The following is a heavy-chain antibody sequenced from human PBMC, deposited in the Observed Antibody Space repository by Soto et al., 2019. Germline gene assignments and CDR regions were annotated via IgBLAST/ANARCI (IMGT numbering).Heavy chain of an antibody. CDR3: VRQGRYGDYIGV. D-gene: IGHD4-17*01. Sequence: QVQLQESGPRLEKTSETLSLTCTVSGGSISIYYWSWIRQSPGKGLAWVGYIHYSGSTNYNPSLKSRDTVSVDTSKNQFSLKLSSGTAADTDVYYCVRQGRYGDYIGVWGQGTTVTVSS. V-gene: IGHV4-59*01. CDR1: GGSISIYY. J-gene: IGHJ6*02. CDR2: IHYSGST.